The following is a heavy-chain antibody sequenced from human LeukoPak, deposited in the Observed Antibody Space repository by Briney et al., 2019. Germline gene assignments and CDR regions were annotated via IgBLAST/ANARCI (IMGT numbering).Heavy chain of an antibody. D-gene: IGHD2-8*01. CDR1: GYNFISYY. Sequence: ASVKVSCKASGYNFISYYMHWVRQAPGQGLEWMGIINPSGGSTSYAQKFQDRVTMTRDTSTSTVYMELSSLKSEDTAVYYRAREDVVLVDAVRYYYYGMDVWGQGTTVTVSS. CDR2: INPSGGST. CDR3: AREDVVLVDAVRYYYYGMDV. J-gene: IGHJ6*02. V-gene: IGHV1-46*01.